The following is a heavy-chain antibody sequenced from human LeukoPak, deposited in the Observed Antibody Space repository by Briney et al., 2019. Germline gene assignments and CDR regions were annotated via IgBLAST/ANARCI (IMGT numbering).Heavy chain of an antibody. V-gene: IGHV3-30*18. Sequence: GGSLRLSCAASGFTFSSYGMHWVRQAPGKGLEWVAVISYDGSNKYYADSVKGRFTISRDNSKNTLYLQMDSLRAEDTAVYYCAKDRSSGFDYWGQGTLVTVSS. CDR2: ISYDGSNK. CDR1: GFTFSSYG. D-gene: IGHD3-22*01. CDR3: AKDRSSGFDY. J-gene: IGHJ4*02.